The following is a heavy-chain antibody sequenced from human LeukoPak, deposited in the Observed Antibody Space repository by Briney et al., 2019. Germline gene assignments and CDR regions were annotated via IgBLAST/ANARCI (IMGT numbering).Heavy chain of an antibody. V-gene: IGHV1-69*13. D-gene: IGHD6-19*01. CDR3: ARDRARIAVAGPYYYYGMDV. CDR1: VSTLSSYA. Sequence: SVKLSCKASVSTLSSYAISWVRQAPGQGLEWMGGIIPGFGIVIDAQQSQGRVTITADESTRTPYIGLSRLRSEDTAVYYCARDRARIAVAGPYYYYGMDVWGQGTTVTVSS. J-gene: IGHJ6*02. CDR2: IIPGFGIV.